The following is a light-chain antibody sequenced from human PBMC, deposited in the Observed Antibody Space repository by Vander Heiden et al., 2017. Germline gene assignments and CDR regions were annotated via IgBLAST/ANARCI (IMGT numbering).Light chain of an antibody. CDR3: VLNMGSGNWV. Sequence: QTVVTQEPSFSVSPGETVTPTCGLSSGSVSTSSSPSWFQQAPGQPPRTLIYSTNSRSSGVPDRFSGSVLGNKAALTITGAQADDEADYYCVLNMGSGNWVFGGGTRLTVL. J-gene: IGLJ3*02. CDR1: SGSVSTSSS. CDR2: STN. V-gene: IGLV8-61*01.